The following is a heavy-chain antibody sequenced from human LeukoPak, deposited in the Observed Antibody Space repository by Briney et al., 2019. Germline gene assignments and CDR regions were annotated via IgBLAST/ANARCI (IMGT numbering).Heavy chain of an antibody. Sequence: PSETLSLTCTVSGAAINKDYWAWIRQPAGKGLEWIGRNHPSGITHQNPSFRGRVTMSIDASKNQFSLNLSSVTAADTAVYYCVRDEYRDVWGKGTTVTVSS. CDR1: GAAINKDY. CDR3: VRDEYRDV. CDR2: NHPSGIT. D-gene: IGHD2/OR15-2a*01. J-gene: IGHJ6*04. V-gene: IGHV4-4*07.